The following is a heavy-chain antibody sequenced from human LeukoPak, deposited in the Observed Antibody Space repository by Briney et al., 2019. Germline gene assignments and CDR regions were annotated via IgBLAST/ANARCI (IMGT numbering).Heavy chain of an antibody. CDR1: GDSISRDF. V-gene: IGHV4-59*01. Sequence: PSETLSLTCTVSGDSISRDFWSWIRQPPGKGLEWIGYIYDSGRTNYNPSLKSRVTMSIDTSKNQFSLRLTSVTAADTAVYYCARKEGTIWGQGTLVTVSS. J-gene: IGHJ4*02. D-gene: IGHD2-2*01. CDR3: ARKEGTI. CDR2: IYDSGRT.